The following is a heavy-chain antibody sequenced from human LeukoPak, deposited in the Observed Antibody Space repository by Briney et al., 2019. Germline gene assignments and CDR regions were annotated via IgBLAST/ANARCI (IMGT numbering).Heavy chain of an antibody. D-gene: IGHD3-22*01. CDR2: ISSSGSTI. CDR1: GFTFSSYE. V-gene: IGHV3-48*03. Sequence: GGSLRLSSAASGFTFSSYEMNWVRQAPGKGLEWVSYISSSGSTIYYADSVKGRFTISRDNAKNSLYLQMNSLRAEDTAVYYCARDNYDSSGYYRRDAFDIWGQGTMVTVSS. CDR3: ARDNYDSSGYYRRDAFDI. J-gene: IGHJ3*02.